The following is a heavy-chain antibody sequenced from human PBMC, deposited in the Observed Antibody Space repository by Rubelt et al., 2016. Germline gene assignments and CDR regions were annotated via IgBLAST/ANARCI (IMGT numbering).Heavy chain of an antibody. D-gene: IGHD2-2*01. V-gene: IGHV4-59*01. CDR2: IYYTEFT. Sequence: QLQLPESGPGLVTPSETLSLTCTVSGGSINSYYWSWIRQPPGKGLAWIGYIYYTEFTNFNPPLKSRVTISLDTAKNQFSLKWSSVAAADTAVYYCARNLDQLALYFDYWGQGTLVSVSS. CDR3: ARNLDQLALYFDY. CDR1: GGSINSYY. J-gene: IGHJ4*02.